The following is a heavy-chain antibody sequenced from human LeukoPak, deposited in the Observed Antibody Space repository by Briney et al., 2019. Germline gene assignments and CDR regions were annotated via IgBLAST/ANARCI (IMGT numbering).Heavy chain of an antibody. CDR3: AREDYDSSGYYSDAFDI. Sequence: GASVKVSCKASGYTFSSYVMNWVRQAPGQGLEWMGWINTKTGNPTYAQGFTGRFVFSLDTSVSTAYLQISSLKAEDTAVYYCAREDYDSSGYYSDAFDIWGQGTMVTVSS. J-gene: IGHJ3*02. D-gene: IGHD3-22*01. CDR2: INTKTGNP. CDR1: GYTFSSYV. V-gene: IGHV7-4-1*02.